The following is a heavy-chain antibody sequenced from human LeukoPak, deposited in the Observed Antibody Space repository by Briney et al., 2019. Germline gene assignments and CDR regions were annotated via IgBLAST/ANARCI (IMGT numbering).Heavy chain of an antibody. V-gene: IGHV3-49*04. Sequence: GWALSVSRMDSVFTLGDHSLSWVRQAPARGREWLGFIRCKACGAAREYAASVKGKFTISRDDSTSIAYLQMNSLKTEDTAVYYYTRGPTQLWLYYGMDVWGQGTTVIVSS. CDR1: VFTLGDHS. D-gene: IGHD5-18*01. J-gene: IGHJ6*02. CDR2: IRCKACGAAR. CDR3: TRGPTQLWLYYGMDV.